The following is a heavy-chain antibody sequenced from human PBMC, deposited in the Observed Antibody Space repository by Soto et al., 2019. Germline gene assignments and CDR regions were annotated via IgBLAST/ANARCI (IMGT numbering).Heavy chain of an antibody. Sequence: GESLRLSCPASGFTFSIYLMHWVRPVPGKGPEWVSRINDDGISTNYADSVKGRFTISRDNAKNTLYLQMNALRVEDTAVYYCTRGPRSTSTGTGAFWGQGTLVTVSS. CDR3: TRGPRSTSTGTGAF. V-gene: IGHV3-74*01. CDR2: INDDGIST. D-gene: IGHD1-1*01. J-gene: IGHJ4*02. CDR1: GFTFSIYL.